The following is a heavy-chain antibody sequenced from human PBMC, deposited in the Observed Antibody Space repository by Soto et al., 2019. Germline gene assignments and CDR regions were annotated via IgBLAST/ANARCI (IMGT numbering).Heavy chain of an antibody. V-gene: IGHV3-7*03. J-gene: IGHJ4*02. Sequence: CGSLRLSCAASGFTFSSYWMSWVRQAPGKGLEWVANIKQDGSGKYYADSVKGRFTISRDNSKNTLYLQMNSLRAEDTAVYYCAKEWRFLEELSSNGAYYFDYWGQGTLVTVSS. CDR2: IKQDGSGK. CDR3: AKEWRFLEELSSNGAYYFDY. CDR1: GFTFSSYW. D-gene: IGHD3-3*01.